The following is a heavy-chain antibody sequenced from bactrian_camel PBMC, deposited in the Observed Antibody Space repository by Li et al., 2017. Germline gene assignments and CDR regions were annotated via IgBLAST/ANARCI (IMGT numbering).Heavy chain of an antibody. D-gene: IGHD1*01. CDR1: GFTFSSYW. Sequence: QLVESGGGLVQPGGSLRLSCAASGFTFSSYWMYWVRQAPGKGLEWVSRINSGGGTTYYADSVKGRFTISRDNAKNTVYLQMNNLKPEDTAVYYCVYANFDYWGQGTQVTVS. J-gene: IGHJ6*01. CDR2: INSGGGTT. V-gene: IGHV3S25*01. CDR3: VYANFDY.